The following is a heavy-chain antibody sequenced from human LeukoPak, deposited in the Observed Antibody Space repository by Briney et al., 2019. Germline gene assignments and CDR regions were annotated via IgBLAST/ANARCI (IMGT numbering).Heavy chain of an antibody. CDR2: IYYSGST. CDR3: ASMPRNYASGYYYYYMDV. CDR1: GDSISSSSYY. Sequence: SETLSLTCTVSGDSISSSSYYWGWIRQPPGKGLEWIGSIYYSGSTYYNPSLKSRVAISVDTSKNQFSLTLTSVTAADTAVFYCASMPRNYASGYYYYYMDVWGKGTTVTVSS. V-gene: IGHV4-39*07. J-gene: IGHJ6*03. D-gene: IGHD3-10*01.